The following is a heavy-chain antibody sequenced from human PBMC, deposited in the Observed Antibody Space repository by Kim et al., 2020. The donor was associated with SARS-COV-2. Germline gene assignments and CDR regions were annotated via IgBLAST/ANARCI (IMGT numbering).Heavy chain of an antibody. Sequence: SETLSLTCAVYGGSFSGYYWSWIRQPPGKGLEWIGEINHSGSTNYNPSLKSRVTISVDTSKNQFSLKLSSVTAADTAVYYCAARYSGYASDYWGQGTLVT. J-gene: IGHJ4*02. CDR1: GGSFSGYY. D-gene: IGHD5-12*01. V-gene: IGHV4-34*01. CDR2: INHSGST. CDR3: AARYSGYASDY.